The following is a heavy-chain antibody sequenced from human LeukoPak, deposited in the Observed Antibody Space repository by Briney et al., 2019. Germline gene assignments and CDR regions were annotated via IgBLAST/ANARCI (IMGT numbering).Heavy chain of an antibody. CDR2: ISYDGSNK. V-gene: IGHV3-30*04. CDR1: GFTFSSYA. Sequence: GGSLRLSCAASGFTFSSYAMHWVRQAPGKGLEWVAVISYDGSNKYYADSVKGRFTISRDNSKNTLYLQMNSLRAEDTAVYYCARVYYGSGSYDQNWFDPWGQGTLVTVSS. D-gene: IGHD3-10*01. CDR3: ARVYYGSGSYDQNWFDP. J-gene: IGHJ5*02.